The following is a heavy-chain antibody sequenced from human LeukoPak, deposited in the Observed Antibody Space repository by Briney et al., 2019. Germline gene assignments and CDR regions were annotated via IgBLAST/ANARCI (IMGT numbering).Heavy chain of an antibody. V-gene: IGHV3-30*03. Sequence: GGSLRLSCAASGFTFSSYGMHWVRQAPGKGLEWVAVISYDGSNKYYADSVKGRFTISRDNSKNTLYLQMNSLRAEDTAVCYCSSYASYDSSGLDAFDIWGQGTMVTVSS. CDR3: SSYASYDSSGLDAFDI. J-gene: IGHJ3*02. CDR1: GFTFSSYG. CDR2: ISYDGSNK. D-gene: IGHD3-22*01.